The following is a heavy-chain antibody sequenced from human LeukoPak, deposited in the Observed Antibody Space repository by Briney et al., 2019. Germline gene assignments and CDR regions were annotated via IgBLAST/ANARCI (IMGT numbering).Heavy chain of an antibody. CDR2: INPNSGGT. CDR1: GYTFTGYY. V-gene: IGHV1-2*02. CDR3: ARDHYYYGSGSYYNVRYYYMDV. J-gene: IGHJ6*03. D-gene: IGHD3-10*01. Sequence: ASVKVSCKASGYTFTGYYIHWVRQAPGQGLEWMGWINPNSGGTNYAQKFQGRVTMTRDTSISTAYMELSRLRSDDTAVYYCARDHYYYGSGSYYNVRYYYMDVWGKGTTVTVSS.